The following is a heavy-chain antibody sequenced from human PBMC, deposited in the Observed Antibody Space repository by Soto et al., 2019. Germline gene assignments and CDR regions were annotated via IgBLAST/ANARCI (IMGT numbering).Heavy chain of an antibody. D-gene: IGHD3-10*01. V-gene: IGHV1-69*02. Sequence: ASVKVSCKASGGTFSSYTISWVRQAPGQGLEWMGRIIPILGIANYAQKFQGRVTITADKSTSTAYMELSSLRSEDTAVYYCARASSYGSFSAPFDYWGQGTLVTVSS. J-gene: IGHJ4*02. CDR3: ARASSYGSFSAPFDY. CDR2: IIPILGIA. CDR1: GGTFSSYT.